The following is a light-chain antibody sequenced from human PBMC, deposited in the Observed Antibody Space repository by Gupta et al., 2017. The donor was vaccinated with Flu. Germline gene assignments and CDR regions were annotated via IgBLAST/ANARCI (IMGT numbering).Light chain of an antibody. CDR1: SPNFGAGYD. CDR3: QSYDSSLSGSV. Sequence: QSVLTQPPSVSGAPGQRLTISCTGTSPNFGAGYDVHWYQQLPGTAPKLLIYGNNHRPSGVPDRFSGTKSGTSASLAITGLQAEDEAHYYCQSYDSSLSGSVFGGGTKLT. J-gene: IGLJ3*02. V-gene: IGLV1-40*01. CDR2: GNN.